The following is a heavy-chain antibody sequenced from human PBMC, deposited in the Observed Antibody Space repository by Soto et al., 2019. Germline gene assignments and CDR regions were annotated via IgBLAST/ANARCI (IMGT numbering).Heavy chain of an antibody. CDR3: ARRWGPTFDF. J-gene: IGHJ4*02. Sequence: SETLSLTCTVSGGSISSYYWSWIRQPPGKGLEWIGYFYSSGSTNYNPSLKSRVTISVDTSKNQFSLRLTSVTAADTAVYYCARRWGPTFDFWRQGTLVTVSS. CDR2: FYSSGST. CDR1: GGSISSYY. D-gene: IGHD1-26*01. V-gene: IGHV4-59*01.